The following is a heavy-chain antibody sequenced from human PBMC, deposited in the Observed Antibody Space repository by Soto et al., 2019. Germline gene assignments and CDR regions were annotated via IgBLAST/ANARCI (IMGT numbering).Heavy chain of an antibody. CDR1: EFTVSAYY. CDR2: ISGDGRDT. CDR3: ATGQQVRMADI. D-gene: IGHD2-15*01. J-gene: IGHJ3*02. V-gene: IGHV3-11*03. Sequence: QVQLLESGGGLVKPGGCLRLSCAASEFTVSAYYMAWIRQAPGKGLDWISYISGDGRDTNYVDSVKGRFTISRDNAKNTLYLQRNSLTVEDTAVYFCATGQQVRMADIWGQGTVVTVSS.